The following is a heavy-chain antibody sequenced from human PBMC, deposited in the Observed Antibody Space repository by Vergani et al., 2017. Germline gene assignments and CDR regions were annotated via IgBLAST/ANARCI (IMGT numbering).Heavy chain of an antibody. Sequence: QVKLVQSGAEVKKPGASMKVSCKTSGYIFTGYFIHWVRQAPGHGLEWMGWINPDSGDTYFAQKFRGRVTFTRDTSISTAYMDLNSLTYDDTAVYFCARIIVSAPLPGHWGQGTLVTVSS. CDR1: GYIFTGYF. CDR2: INPDSGDT. CDR3: ARIIVSAPLPGH. D-gene: IGHD5/OR15-5a*01. J-gene: IGHJ4*02. V-gene: IGHV1-2*02.